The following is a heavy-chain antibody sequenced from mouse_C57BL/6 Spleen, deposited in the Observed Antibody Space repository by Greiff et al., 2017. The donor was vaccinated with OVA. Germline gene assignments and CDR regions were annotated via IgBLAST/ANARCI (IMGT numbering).Heavy chain of an antibody. CDR2: ILPGSGST. J-gene: IGHJ2*01. V-gene: IGHV1-9*01. Sequence: QVQLQQSGAELMKPGASVKLSCKATGYTFTGYWIEWVKQRPGHGLEWIGEILPGSGSTNYNEKFKGKATFTADTSSNTAYMQLSSLTTEDSAIYYGARSDTTVVATRYFDYWGQGTTLTVSS. D-gene: IGHD1-1*01. CDR3: ARSDTTVVATRYFDY. CDR1: GYTFTGYW.